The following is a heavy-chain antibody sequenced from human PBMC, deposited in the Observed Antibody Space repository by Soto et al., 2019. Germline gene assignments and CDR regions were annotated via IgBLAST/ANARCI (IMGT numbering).Heavy chain of an antibody. J-gene: IGHJ4*02. CDR1: GFTFDDYA. CDR2: ISWNSGSI. Sequence: EVQLVESGGGLVQPGRSLRLSCAASGFTFDDYAMHWVRQAPGKGLEWVSGISWNSGSIGYADSVKGRFTISSDNAKNSLYLQMNSRRAEDTALYYCAKAGFWSGYYSLVDYWGQGTLVTVSS. D-gene: IGHD3-3*01. CDR3: AKAGFWSGYYSLVDY. V-gene: IGHV3-9*01.